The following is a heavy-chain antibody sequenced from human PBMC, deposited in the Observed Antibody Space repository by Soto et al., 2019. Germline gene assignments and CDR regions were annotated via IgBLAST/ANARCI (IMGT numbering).Heavy chain of an antibody. CDR1: GFTFSSYG. Sequence: QVQLVESGGGVVQPGRSLRLSCAASGFTFSSYGMHWVRQAPGKGLEWVAVIWYDGSNKYYADSVKGRFTISRDNSKNTLYLQMNSLRAEDMAVYYCARDRTTVVTPGYYGMDVWGQGTTVTVSS. V-gene: IGHV3-33*01. D-gene: IGHD4-17*01. CDR3: ARDRTTVVTPGYYGMDV. J-gene: IGHJ6*02. CDR2: IWYDGSNK.